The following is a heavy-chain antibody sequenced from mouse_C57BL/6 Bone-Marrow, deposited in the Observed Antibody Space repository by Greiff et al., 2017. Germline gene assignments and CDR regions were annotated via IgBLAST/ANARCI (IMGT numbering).Heavy chain of an antibody. CDR3: ARRIGTGVFAY. D-gene: IGHD4-1*01. Sequence: QVQLQQSGPALVKPGASVKISCKASGYAFSSSWMNWVKQRPGKGLEWIGRIYPGDGDTNYNGKFKGKATLTADKSSSTAYMQLSSLTSEDSAVYFCARRIGTGVFAYWGQGTLVTVSA. J-gene: IGHJ3*01. V-gene: IGHV1-82*01. CDR2: IYPGDGDT. CDR1: GYAFSSSW.